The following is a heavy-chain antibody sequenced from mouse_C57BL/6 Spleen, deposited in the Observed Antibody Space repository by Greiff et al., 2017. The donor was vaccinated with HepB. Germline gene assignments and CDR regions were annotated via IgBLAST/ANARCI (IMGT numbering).Heavy chain of an antibody. CDR2: IDPETGGT. V-gene: IGHV1-15*01. J-gene: IGHJ4*01. CDR3: TRITTVVPPMDY. D-gene: IGHD1-1*01. CDR1: GYTFTDYE. Sequence: VQLQQSGAELVRPGASVTLSCKASGYTFTDYEMHWVKQTPVHGLEWIGAIDPETGGTAYNQKFKGKAILTADKSSSTAYMELRSLTSEDSAVYYCTRITTVVPPMDYWGQGTSVTVSS.